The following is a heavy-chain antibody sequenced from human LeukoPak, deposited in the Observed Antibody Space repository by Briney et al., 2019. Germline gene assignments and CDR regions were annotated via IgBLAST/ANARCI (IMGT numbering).Heavy chain of an antibody. CDR2: IYTSGST. Sequence: SETLSLTCTVSGGSISSGSYYWSWIRQPAGKGLEWIGRIYTSGSTNYNPSLKSRVTISVDTSKNQFSLKLSSVTAADTAVYYCARDGSDLRRNFDYWGQGTLVTVSS. V-gene: IGHV4-61*02. CDR1: GGSISSGSYY. CDR3: ARDGSDLRRNFDY. J-gene: IGHJ4*02. D-gene: IGHD1-26*01.